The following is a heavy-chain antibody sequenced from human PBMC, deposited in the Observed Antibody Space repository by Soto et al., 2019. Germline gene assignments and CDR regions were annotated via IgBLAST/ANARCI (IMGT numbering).Heavy chain of an antibody. CDR3: ARDLPDASSLAATLLLEY. CDR1: GYTFTSYG. J-gene: IGHJ4*02. CDR2: ISAYNGNT. Sequence: ASVKVSCKASGYTFTSYGISWVRQAPGQGLEWMGWISAYNGNTNYAQKLQGRVTMTTDTSTSTAYMELRSLRSDDTAVYYCARDLPDASSLAATLLLEYWGQGTLVTVSS. D-gene: IGHD2-15*01. V-gene: IGHV1-18*01.